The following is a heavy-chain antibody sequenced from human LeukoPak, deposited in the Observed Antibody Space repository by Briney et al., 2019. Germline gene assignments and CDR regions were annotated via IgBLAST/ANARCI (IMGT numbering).Heavy chain of an antibody. CDR3: VRRMVGAIRPFDY. Sequence: SQTLSLTCSVSGGSVSSGDYYWSWIRQPPGKGLEWIGYMYYSGSTYYNPSLKSRVTISVDTSKNQFSLKLSSVTAADTAVYYCVRRMVGAIRPFDYWGQGALVTVSS. V-gene: IGHV4-30-4*01. J-gene: IGHJ4*02. CDR1: GGSVSSGDYY. D-gene: IGHD1-26*01. CDR2: MYYSGST.